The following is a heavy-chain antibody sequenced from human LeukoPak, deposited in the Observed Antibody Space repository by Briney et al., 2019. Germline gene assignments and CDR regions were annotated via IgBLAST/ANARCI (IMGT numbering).Heavy chain of an antibody. V-gene: IGHV3-7*03. CDR3: ARDNGGWFDS. J-gene: IGHJ5*01. CDR2: IKQGGREE. D-gene: IGHD3-10*01. Sequence: QAGGSLGLSCVASEFIFSDYWMSWVRQAPGKGLEWVANIKQGGREEKYVGSVKGRFAISRDDAKSTLYLQMDSLSGDDTAVYYCARDNGGWFDSWGRGTLVTVSS. CDR1: EFIFSDYW.